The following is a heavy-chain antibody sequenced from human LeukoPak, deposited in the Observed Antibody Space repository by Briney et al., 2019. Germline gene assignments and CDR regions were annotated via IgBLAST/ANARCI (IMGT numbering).Heavy chain of an antibody. D-gene: IGHD3-3*01. V-gene: IGHV3-23*01. J-gene: IGHJ4*02. CDR1: GFTSSSYA. CDR2: ISGSGGST. CDR3: AKGRSITIFGVAAGY. Sequence: GGSLRLSCAASGFTSSSYAMSWVRQAPGKGLEWVSAISGSGGSTNYADSVKGRFTISRDNSKNTLYLQMNSLRAEDTAVYYCAKGRSITIFGVAAGYWGQGTLVTVSS.